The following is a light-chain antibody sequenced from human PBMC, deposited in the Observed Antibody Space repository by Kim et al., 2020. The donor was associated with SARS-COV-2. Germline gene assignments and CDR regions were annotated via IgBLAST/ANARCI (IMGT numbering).Light chain of an antibody. CDR2: DAA. V-gene: IGKV3-11*01. Sequence: FPGESAPLSCRAIHNVGINLAWYQQTPGQAPRLLIYDAAMRAAGIPDRFSGSGSGTDFTLTIGSLAPEDFATYYCQQRGSWPPALTFGGGTKLEI. CDR3: QQRGSWPPALT. CDR1: HNVGIN. J-gene: IGKJ4*01.